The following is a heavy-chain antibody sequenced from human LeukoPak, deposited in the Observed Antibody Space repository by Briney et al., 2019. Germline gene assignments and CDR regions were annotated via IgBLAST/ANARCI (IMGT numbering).Heavy chain of an antibody. CDR1: GFTFRRYS. J-gene: IGHJ4*02. V-gene: IGHV3-48*01. CDR2: INEGSNNI. Sequence: PGGSLRLSCAASGFTFRRYSMNWIRQAPGKGLEWISYINEGSNNIFYADSVKGRFTISRDNAKNSLHLQMNSLRVDDTAVYYCARDDLTNGYNGNFWGQGTLVTVSS. D-gene: IGHD5-24*01. CDR3: ARDDLTNGYNGNF.